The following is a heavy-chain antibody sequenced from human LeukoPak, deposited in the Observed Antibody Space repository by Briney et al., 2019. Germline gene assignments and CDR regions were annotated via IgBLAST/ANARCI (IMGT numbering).Heavy chain of an antibody. CDR2: IKEDGSKK. Sequence: PGGSLRLSCVASGFSFRNYWMSWVRQAPGKGLEWVANIKEDGSKKNHLDSVKGRFTISRDNAKNTLYLQMNSLRAEDTAVYYCTRASEPTMIDYWGQGTLVTVSS. CDR3: TRASEPTMIDY. CDR1: GFSFRNYW. J-gene: IGHJ4*02. V-gene: IGHV3-7*01. D-gene: IGHD1-26*01.